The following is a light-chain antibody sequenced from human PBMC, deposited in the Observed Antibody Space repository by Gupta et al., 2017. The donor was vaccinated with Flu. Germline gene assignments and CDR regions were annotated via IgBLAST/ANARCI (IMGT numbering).Light chain of an antibody. Sequence: ISCRSSQSLLQSNGYNYLDWYLQKPGQSPQLLIYLGSNRASGVPDRFSGSGSGTDFTLKISRVEAEDVGVYYCMQALQEFTFGPGTKVDIK. V-gene: IGKV2-28*01. CDR1: QSLLQSNGYNY. CDR3: MQALQEFT. CDR2: LGS. J-gene: IGKJ3*01.